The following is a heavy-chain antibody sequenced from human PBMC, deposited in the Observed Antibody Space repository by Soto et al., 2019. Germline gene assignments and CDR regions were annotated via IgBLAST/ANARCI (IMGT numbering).Heavy chain of an antibody. D-gene: IGHD6-13*01. CDR2: IKSKTDGGTT. CDR3: TTDYHSSSFFQH. J-gene: IGHJ1*01. Sequence: EVQLVESGGGLVKPGGSLRLSCAASGFTFSNAWMSWVRQAPGKGLEWVGRIKSKTDGGTTDYAAPVKGRFTISRDDSNNTLYLQMNSLKTEDTAVYYCTTDYHSSSFFQHWGQGTLVTVSS. CDR1: GFTFSNAW. V-gene: IGHV3-15*01.